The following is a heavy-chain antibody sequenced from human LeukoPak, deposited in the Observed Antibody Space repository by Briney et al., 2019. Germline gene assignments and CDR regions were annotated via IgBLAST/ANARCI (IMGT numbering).Heavy chain of an antibody. CDR2: ISYDGSNK. Sequence: GRSLSLSCAASGFTFNNYGMHWVRQAPGKGLEWVAVISYDGSNKYYADSVKGRFTISRDNSKNTLYLQVNSLRAEDTAVYYCAKGGKWDVTPFDYWGQGTLVTVSS. V-gene: IGHV3-30*18. J-gene: IGHJ4*02. CDR1: GFTFNNYG. CDR3: AKGGKWDVTPFDY. D-gene: IGHD1-26*01.